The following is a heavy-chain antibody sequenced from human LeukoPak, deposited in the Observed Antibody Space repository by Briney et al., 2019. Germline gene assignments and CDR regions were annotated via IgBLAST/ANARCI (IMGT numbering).Heavy chain of an antibody. Sequence: GGSLRLSCAASGFTFSSYAMSWVRQAPGKGLEWVSAISGSGGSTYYADSVKGRFTISRDNSKNTLYLQMNSLRAEDTAVYYCAKAVTYYYDSSGSRVWFDPWGQGTLVTVSS. CDR3: AKAVTYYYDSSGSRVWFDP. CDR2: ISGSGGST. J-gene: IGHJ5*02. D-gene: IGHD3-22*01. V-gene: IGHV3-23*01. CDR1: GFTFSSYA.